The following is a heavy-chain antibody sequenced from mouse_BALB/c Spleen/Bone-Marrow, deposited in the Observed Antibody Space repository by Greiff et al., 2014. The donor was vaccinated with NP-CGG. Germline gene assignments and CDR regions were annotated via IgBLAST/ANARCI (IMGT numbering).Heavy chain of an antibody. Sequence: QVQLQQPGPGLVQPSQSLSITCTVSGFSLTTYGVHWVHQSPGKGLEWLGVIWSGGNTDYNAAFISRLSISKDNSKSQVFFKMNSLQANDTAIYYCARNSRIYYDYEGYAMDYWGQGTSVTVSS. D-gene: IGHD2-4*01. V-gene: IGHV2-2*02. J-gene: IGHJ4*01. CDR1: GFSLTTYG. CDR3: ARNSRIYYDYEGYAMDY. CDR2: IWSGGNT.